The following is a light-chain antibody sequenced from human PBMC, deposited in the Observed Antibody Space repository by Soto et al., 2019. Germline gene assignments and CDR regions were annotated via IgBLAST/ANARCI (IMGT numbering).Light chain of an antibody. CDR2: WAS. V-gene: IGKV4-1*01. Sequence: EIVMTQSHATLTVSPSERSYLSCRASQSVSSNLAWYQQKPGQPPKLLMYWASTRESGVPDRFSGSGSGTDFTLTVCSLHAEDVAVYHCQQYYSTPLLTFGGGTKVDI. CDR3: QQYYSTPLLT. J-gene: IGKJ4*01. CDR1: QSVSSN.